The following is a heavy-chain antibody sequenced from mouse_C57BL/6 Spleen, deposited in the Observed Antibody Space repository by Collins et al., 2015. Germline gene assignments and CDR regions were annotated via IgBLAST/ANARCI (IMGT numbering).Heavy chain of an antibody. Sequence: EVQLQQSGPELVKPGASVKISCKASGYTFTDYYMNWVKQSHGKSLEWIGDINPNNGGTTYNQKFKGKATLTVDKSSSTAYVELRSLTSEDSAVYYCAGYGNYPYYFDYWGQGTTLTVSS. CDR3: AGYGNYPYYFDY. D-gene: IGHD2-1*01. CDR1: GYTFTDYY. V-gene: IGHV1-26*01. J-gene: IGHJ2*01. CDR2: INPNNGGT.